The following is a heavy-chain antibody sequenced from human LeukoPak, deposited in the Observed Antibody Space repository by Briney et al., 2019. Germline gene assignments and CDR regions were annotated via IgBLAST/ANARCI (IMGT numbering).Heavy chain of an antibody. Sequence: PSETLSLTCTVSGDSISSISYYWGWIRQPPGEGLEWIGNIYYSGSTSYNPSLKSRVTISVDTSKNQFSLKLSSVTAADTAVYYCARQGGTTSRLDYWGQGTLVTVSS. D-gene: IGHD4-11*01. CDR2: IYYSGST. CDR1: GDSISSISYY. V-gene: IGHV4-39*01. CDR3: ARQGGTTSRLDY. J-gene: IGHJ4*02.